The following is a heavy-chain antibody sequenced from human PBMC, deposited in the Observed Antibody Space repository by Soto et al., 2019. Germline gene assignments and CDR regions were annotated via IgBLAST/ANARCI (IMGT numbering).Heavy chain of an antibody. CDR3: VRDVGDPGEAVAGTYNWFDP. Sequence: QVQLQESGPGLVKPSETLSLTCTVSGGSVSSGSYYWSWIRQPPGKGLEWIGYIYYSGSTNYNPSLKSRVTISVDTSKNQFSLKLSSVTAADTAVYYCVRDVGDPGEAVAGTYNWFDPWGQGTLVTVSS. V-gene: IGHV4-61*01. CDR2: IYYSGST. CDR1: GGSVSSGSYY. D-gene: IGHD6-19*01. J-gene: IGHJ5*02.